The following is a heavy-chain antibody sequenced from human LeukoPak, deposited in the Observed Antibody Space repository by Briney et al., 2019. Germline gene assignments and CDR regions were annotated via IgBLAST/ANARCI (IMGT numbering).Heavy chain of an antibody. D-gene: IGHD6-13*01. CDR1: GFTFDDYA. CDR3: AKLKGSSSWNNAFDI. CDR2: ISWNSGSI. V-gene: IGHV3-9*01. Sequence: GGSLRLSCAASGFTFDDYAMHWVRQAPGKGLEWVSGISWNSGSIGYADSVKGRFTISRDNAKSSLYLQMSSLRAEDTAVYYCAKLKGSSSWNNAFDIWGKGKMVTVSS. J-gene: IGHJ3*02.